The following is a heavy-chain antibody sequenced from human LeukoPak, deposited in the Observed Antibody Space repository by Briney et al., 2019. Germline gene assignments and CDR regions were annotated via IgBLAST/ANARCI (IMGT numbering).Heavy chain of an antibody. D-gene: IGHD6-6*01. Sequence: PGGSLRLSCAASGFTFSRFWMSWVRQAPGKGLEWVANINQDGSEKYYVDSVKGRFTIPRDNAKNSLHLQMNSLRAEDTAVYYCAARAIAARPYYLDYWGQGTLVTVSS. CDR3: AARAIAARPYYLDY. CDR1: GFTFSRFW. J-gene: IGHJ4*02. CDR2: INQDGSEK. V-gene: IGHV3-7*01.